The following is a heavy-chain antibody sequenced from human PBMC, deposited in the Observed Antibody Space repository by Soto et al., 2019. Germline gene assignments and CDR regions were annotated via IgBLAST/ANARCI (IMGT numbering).Heavy chain of an antibody. V-gene: IGHV3-21*01. CDR3: ARERANDYYYYGMDV. CDR1: GFTFSSYS. Sequence: EVQLVESGGGLVKPGGSLRLSCAASGFTFSSYSMNWVRQAPGKGLEWVSSISSSSSYIYYADSVKGRFTISRDNAKNSLYLPMNSLRAEDTAVYYCARERANDYYYYGMDVWGQGTTVTVSS. J-gene: IGHJ6*02. CDR2: ISSSSSYI.